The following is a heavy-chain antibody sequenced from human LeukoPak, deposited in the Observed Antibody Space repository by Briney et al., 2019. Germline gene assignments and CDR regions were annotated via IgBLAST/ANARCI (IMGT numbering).Heavy chain of an antibody. V-gene: IGHV3-23*01. J-gene: IGHJ4*02. CDR3: AKTCFGGSGSYFYDY. CDR1: GFTFSSYG. D-gene: IGHD3-10*01. CDR2: ISGSGGST. Sequence: GGSLTLSCAASGFTFSSYGMSWVRQAPGKGLEWVSAISGSGGSTYYADSVKGRFTISRDNSKNTLYLQMNSLRAEDTAVYYCAKTCFGGSGSYFYDYWGQGTLVTVSS.